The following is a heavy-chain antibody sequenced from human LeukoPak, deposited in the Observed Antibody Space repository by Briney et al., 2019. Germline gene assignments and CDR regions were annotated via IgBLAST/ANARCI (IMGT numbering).Heavy chain of an antibody. CDR2: INHSGST. D-gene: IGHD1-26*01. Sequence: GSLRLSCAASGFTFSSYWMSWVRQAPGKGLEWIGEINHSGSTNYNPSLKSRVTISVDTSKNQFSLRLRSVTAADTAVYYCARGKSRRSHIDYWGQGTLVTVSS. V-gene: IGHV4-34*01. CDR3: ARGKSRRSHIDY. J-gene: IGHJ4*02. CDR1: GFTFSSYW.